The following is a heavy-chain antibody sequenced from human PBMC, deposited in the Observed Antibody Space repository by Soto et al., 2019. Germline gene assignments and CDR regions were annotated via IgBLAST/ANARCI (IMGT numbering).Heavy chain of an antibody. V-gene: IGHV3-23*01. Sequence: GSLRLSCVASGFTFSTHAMSWVRQVPGKGPEWGSKFSELGGNIYYAESVKGRFTISRDDPKNTLYLDMNSLRVEDTAVYYCRKDPPWTVGPLAMDVWGQGTTVTVSS. CDR2: FSELGGNI. J-gene: IGHJ6*02. CDR1: GFTFSTHA. CDR3: RKDPPWTVGPLAMDV. D-gene: IGHD2-2*01.